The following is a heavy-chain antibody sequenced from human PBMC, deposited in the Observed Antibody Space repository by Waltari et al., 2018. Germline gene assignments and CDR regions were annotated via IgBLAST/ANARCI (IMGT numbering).Heavy chain of an antibody. CDR1: RPFFNDYY. V-gene: IGHV1-46*02. CDR2: IDASAGTT. CDR3: AKTGGSNWFDP. J-gene: IGHJ5*02. Sequence: QVQLIQSGAEVKKPGAAVKVSCKAARPFFNDYYAHCLRQAPGQGLEWMGIIDASAGTTTYSQKFQGRITITMTTDTSTSTVYMELSSLTSEDTAVYYCAKTGGSNWFDPWGQGTLITVSS. D-gene: IGHD2-8*02.